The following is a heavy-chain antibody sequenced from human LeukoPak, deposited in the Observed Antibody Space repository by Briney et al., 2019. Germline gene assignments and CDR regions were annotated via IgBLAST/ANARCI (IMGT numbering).Heavy chain of an antibody. CDR2: ISSSSSTI. J-gene: IGHJ4*02. CDR1: GFTFSSYS. D-gene: IGHD6-13*01. CDR3: ARGGDSSSWYWNY. V-gene: IGHV3-48*04. Sequence: PGGSLRLSCAASGFTFSSYSMNWVRQAPGKGLEWVSYISSSSSTIYYADSVKGRFTISRDNAKNSLYLQMNSLRAEDTAVYYCARGGDSSSWYWNYWGRGTLVTVSS.